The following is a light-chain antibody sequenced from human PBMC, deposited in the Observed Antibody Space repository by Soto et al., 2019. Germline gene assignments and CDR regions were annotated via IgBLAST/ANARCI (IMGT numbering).Light chain of an antibody. CDR3: QQYNFYWT. CDR1: QTISHW. V-gene: IGKV1-5*03. Sequence: DIQMTQSPSTLPASVGDRVTITCRASQTISHWLAWYQQKPGKVPKLLIYKASSLESGVPSRFSGSESGTEFTLTISSLQPDDFATYYCQQYNFYWTFGQGTKVEIK. J-gene: IGKJ1*01. CDR2: KAS.